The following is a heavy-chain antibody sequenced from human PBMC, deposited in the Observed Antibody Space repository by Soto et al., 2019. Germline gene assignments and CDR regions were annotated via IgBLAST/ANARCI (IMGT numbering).Heavy chain of an antibody. CDR1: GYTFTSYA. Sequence: QVQLVQSGAEVKKPGASVKVSCKASGYTFTSYAMHWVRQAPGQRLEWMGWINAGNGNTKYSQKFQGRVAITRDTSASTAYMEVSSLRSEDTAVYYCASSWMQLWLGYFQHWGQGTLVTVSS. CDR2: INAGNGNT. D-gene: IGHD5-18*01. J-gene: IGHJ1*01. V-gene: IGHV1-3*01. CDR3: ASSWMQLWLGYFQH.